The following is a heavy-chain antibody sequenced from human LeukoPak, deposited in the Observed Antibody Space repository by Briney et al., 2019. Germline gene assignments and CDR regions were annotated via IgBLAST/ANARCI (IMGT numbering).Heavy chain of an antibody. CDR3: AKSPVPYCSGGSCYGMDV. CDR1: GFTFSSYW. D-gene: IGHD2-15*01. J-gene: IGHJ6*02. Sequence: GGSLRLSCAASGFTFSSYWMNWARQAPGKGLEWVASINHNGNVNYYVDSVKGRFTISRDNSKNTLYLQMNSLRFEDTAGYYCAKSPVPYCSGGSCYGMDVWGQGTTVTVSS. V-gene: IGHV3-7*03. CDR2: INHNGNVN.